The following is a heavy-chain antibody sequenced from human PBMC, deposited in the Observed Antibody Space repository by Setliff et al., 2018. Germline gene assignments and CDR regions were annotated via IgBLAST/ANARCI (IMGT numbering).Heavy chain of an antibody. V-gene: IGHV4-4*02. CDR2: IYHDT. CDR1: GGSIRSTNW. D-gene: IGHD6-19*01. J-gene: IGHJ6*03. Sequence: SETLSLTCAVSGGSIRSTNWWSWVRQPPGKGLEWIGEIYHDTNSNPSLKSRVTISVDASKNQLSLNLRSVTAADTAVYYCARAISGWYSAHYYYMDVWGKGTPVTVSS. CDR3: ARAISGWYSAHYYYMDV.